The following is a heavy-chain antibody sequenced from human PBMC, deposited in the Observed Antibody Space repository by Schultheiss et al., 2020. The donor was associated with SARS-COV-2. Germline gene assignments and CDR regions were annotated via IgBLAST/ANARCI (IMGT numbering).Heavy chain of an antibody. J-gene: IGHJ4*02. V-gene: IGHV4-30-4*01. CDR2: IYYSGST. D-gene: IGHD3-22*01. Sequence: SETLSLTCTVSGGSIRSGESYWSWIRQSPGKGLEWIGYIYYSGSTYYNPSLKSRVTISVDTSKNQFSLQLNSVTPDDTAVYYCARGRTLIYDYWGQGTRVTVAS. CDR3: ARGRTLIYDY. CDR1: GGSIRSGESY.